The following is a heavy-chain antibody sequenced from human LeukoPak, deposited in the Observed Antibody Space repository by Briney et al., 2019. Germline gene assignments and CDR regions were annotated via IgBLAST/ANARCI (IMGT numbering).Heavy chain of an antibody. CDR1: GFMFSNSW. D-gene: IGHD3-16*01. CDR2: IKKDGSDK. Sequence: PGGSLRLSCVASGFMFSNSWMSWVRQAPGKGPEWVADIKKDGSDKYYVGSVKGRFTISRDNAKNSLYLQMNSLRAEDTALYYCAKDLSEDYVWGSYSYWGQGALVTVSS. CDR3: AKDLSEDYVWGSYSY. J-gene: IGHJ4*02. V-gene: IGHV3-7*03.